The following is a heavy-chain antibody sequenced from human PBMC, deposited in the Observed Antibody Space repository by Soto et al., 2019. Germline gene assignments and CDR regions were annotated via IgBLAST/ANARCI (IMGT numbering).Heavy chain of an antibody. CDR3: GKERRGRGWFVCNY. Sequence: GGSLRLSCAASGFTFSTYDMHWVRQATGKGLEWVSAIGAADDPYYSGSVKGRFTISRDNSKNTLYLQMNSLRAEDTAVYYCGKERRGRGWFVCNYWGQGIVVTVSS. CDR1: GFTFSTYD. V-gene: IGHV3-13*05. CDR2: IGAADDP. D-gene: IGHD6-19*01. J-gene: IGHJ4*02.